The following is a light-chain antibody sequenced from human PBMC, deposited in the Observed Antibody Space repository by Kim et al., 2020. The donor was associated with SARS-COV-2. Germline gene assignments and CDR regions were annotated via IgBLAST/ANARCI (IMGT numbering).Light chain of an antibody. CDR3: CSYAGSYTFYV. CDR1: SSDVGGHNY. V-gene: IGLV2-11*01. J-gene: IGLJ1*01. CDR2: DVS. Sequence: SVTISCTETSSDVGGHNYVSWYQQHPGKAPKLMIYDVSKRPSGVPDRFSGSKSGNTASLTISGLQAEDEADYYCCSYAGSYTFYVFGTGTKVTVL.